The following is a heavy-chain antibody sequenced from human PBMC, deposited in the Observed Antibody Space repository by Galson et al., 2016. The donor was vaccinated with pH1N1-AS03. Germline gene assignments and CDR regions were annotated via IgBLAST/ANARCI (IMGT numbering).Heavy chain of an antibody. Sequence: ETLSLTCAVSGYSISSGYCWGWIRQPPGEGLEWIGSIYHSGSTYYNPSLKSRVTISIDTSKNQFSLKLSSVTAADTAVYYCARSDRVLTAASTRPEGGDYWGQGTLVTVSS. CDR2: IYHSGST. D-gene: IGHD6-13*01. CDR3: ARSDRVLTAASTRPEGGDY. J-gene: IGHJ4*02. V-gene: IGHV4-38-2*01. CDR1: GYSISSGYC.